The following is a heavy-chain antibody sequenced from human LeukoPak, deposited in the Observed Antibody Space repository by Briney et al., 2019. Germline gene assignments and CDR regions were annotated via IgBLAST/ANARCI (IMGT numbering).Heavy chain of an antibody. CDR1: GFTFRSYD. J-gene: IGHJ6*02. CDR3: ARDWPPYGDSPLTLGYYYYYGMDV. D-gene: IGHD4-17*01. CDR2: ISSSSSYI. V-gene: IGHV3-21*01. Sequence: KPGGSLRLSCAASGFTFRSYDMNWVRQAPGKGLEWVSSISSSSSYIYYADSVKGRFTISSDNAKNSLYLQMNSLRAEDTDVYYCARDWPPYGDSPLTLGYYYYYGMDVWGQGTTVTVSS.